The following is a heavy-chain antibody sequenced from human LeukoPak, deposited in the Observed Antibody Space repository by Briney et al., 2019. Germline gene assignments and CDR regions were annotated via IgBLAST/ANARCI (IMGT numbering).Heavy chain of an antibody. CDR3: AREDSSSWYRGYFFDY. CDR1: GGSVSSGSYY. Sequence: PSETLSLTCTVSGGSVSSGSYYWSWIRQPPGEGLEWIGYIYYSGSTNYNPSLKSRVTISVDTSKNQFSLKLGSVTAADTAVYYCAREDSSSWYRGYFFDYWGQGTLVTVSS. V-gene: IGHV4-61*01. D-gene: IGHD6-13*01. CDR2: IYYSGST. J-gene: IGHJ4*02.